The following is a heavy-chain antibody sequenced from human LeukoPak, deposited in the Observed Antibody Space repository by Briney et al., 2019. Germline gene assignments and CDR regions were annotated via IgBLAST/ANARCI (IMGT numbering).Heavy chain of an antibody. D-gene: IGHD6-13*01. CDR1: GGSISSYY. CDR2: TYYSGST. CDR3: ARWWAAAGNFDY. Sequence: PSETLSLTCTVSGGSISSYYWSWIRQPPGKGLEWIGYTYYSGSTNYNPSLKSRVTISVDTSKNQFSLKLGSVTAADTAVYYCARWWAAAGNFDYWGQGTLVTVSS. V-gene: IGHV4-59*01. J-gene: IGHJ4*02.